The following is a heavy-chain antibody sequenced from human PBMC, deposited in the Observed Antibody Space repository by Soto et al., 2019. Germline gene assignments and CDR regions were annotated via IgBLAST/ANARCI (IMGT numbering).Heavy chain of an antibody. CDR3: ARDPPLSMIVVVGVDDF. D-gene: IGHD3-22*01. CDR2: ISSRSTFI. CDR1: GFTLTNEN. V-gene: IGHV3-21*06. J-gene: IGHJ4*02. Sequence: EVQLVESGGGLVKPGGSLRLSCTVLGFTLTNENMNWVRKAPGQGLEWVSSISSRSTFINYADSVKGRFTISRDNDKGLVYLQMNSLRAEDTAVYYGARDPPLSMIVVVGVDDFWGQGTLVTVSS.